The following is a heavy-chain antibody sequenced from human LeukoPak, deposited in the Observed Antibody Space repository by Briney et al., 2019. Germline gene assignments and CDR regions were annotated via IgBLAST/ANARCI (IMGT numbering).Heavy chain of an antibody. V-gene: IGHV1-18*01. J-gene: IGHJ4*02. Sequence: ASVKVSCMASGYTFTSYGISWVRQAPGQGLEWMGWISAYNGNTNYAQKLQGRVTMTTDTSTSTAYMELRSLRSDDTAVYYCARGGYCSSTSCYSCVYWGQGTLVTVSS. CDR1: GYTFTSYG. CDR3: ARGGYCSSTSCYSCVY. D-gene: IGHD2-2*01. CDR2: ISAYNGNT.